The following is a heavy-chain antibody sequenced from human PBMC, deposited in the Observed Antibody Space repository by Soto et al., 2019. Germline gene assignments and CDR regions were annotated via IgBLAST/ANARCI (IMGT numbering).Heavy chain of an antibody. V-gene: IGHV3-33*01. CDR3: ARERIGYSSVYYDYYGMDV. J-gene: IGHJ6*02. CDR2: IWYDGSNK. Sequence: QVQLVESGGGVVQPGRSLRLSCAASGFTFSSYGMHWVRQAPGKGLEWVAVIWYDGSNKYYADSVKGRFTISRDNSKNTLYPQMNSLRAEDTAVYYCARERIGYSSVYYDYYGMDVWGQGTTVTVSS. CDR1: GFTFSSYG. D-gene: IGHD6-19*01.